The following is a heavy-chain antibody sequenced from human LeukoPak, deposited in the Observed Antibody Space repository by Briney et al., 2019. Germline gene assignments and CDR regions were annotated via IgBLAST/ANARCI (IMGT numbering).Heavy chain of an antibody. CDR1: GGTFSSYA. V-gene: IGHV1-69*01. D-gene: IGHD3-3*01. J-gene: IGHJ4*02. Sequence: SVKVSCKASGGTFSSYAISWVRQAPGQGLEWMGGIIPIFGTANYAQKFQGRVTITADESTSTAYMELSSLRSEDTAVYYCARDAIFGVVNHATHFDYWGQGTLVTVSS. CDR2: IIPIFGTA. CDR3: ARDAIFGVVNHATHFDY.